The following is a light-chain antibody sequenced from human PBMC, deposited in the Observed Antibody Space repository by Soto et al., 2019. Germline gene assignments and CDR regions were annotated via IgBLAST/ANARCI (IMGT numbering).Light chain of an antibody. V-gene: IGKV1-5*01. J-gene: IGKJ1*01. CDR1: QNINTW. Sequence: DIQMTQSPSTLSASVGDRVTITCRASQNINTWLAWYQQKPGKAPKFLIYDASTLSSGVPSRFSGSGSGTEFTLTISRLQPDDFATYYCQQYNTYSLTFGQGTKV. CDR3: QQYNTYSLT. CDR2: DAS.